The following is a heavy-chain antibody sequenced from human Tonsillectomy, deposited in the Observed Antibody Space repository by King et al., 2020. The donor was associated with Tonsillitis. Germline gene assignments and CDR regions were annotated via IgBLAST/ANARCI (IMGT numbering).Heavy chain of an antibody. V-gene: IGHV3-33*05. J-gene: IGHJ3*02. Sequence: VQLVESGGGVVQPGRSLRLSCAASGSSFSRSDMHWVRQAPGKGLEWVAVISIDGNLRFYGDSVKGRFTISRDNSKNTLYLHMDSLSAEDTALYYCARDFKLGSDDALDIGGQGTMVTVSS. CDR1: GSSFSRSD. D-gene: IGHD3-16*01. CDR2: ISIDGNLR. CDR3: ARDFKLGSDDALDI.